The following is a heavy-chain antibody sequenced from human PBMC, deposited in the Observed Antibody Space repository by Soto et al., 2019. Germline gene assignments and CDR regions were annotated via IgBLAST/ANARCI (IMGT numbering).Heavy chain of an antibody. J-gene: IGHJ6*02. CDR1: GDSVSSNSAA. Sequence: SQTLSLTCAISGDSVSSNSAAWNWIRQSPSRGLEWLGRTYYRSKWYNDYAVSVKSRITINPDTSKNQFSLQLNSVTPEDTSVYYCARDHHIAAAANYYYYYGMDVWGQGTTVTVSS. D-gene: IGHD6-13*01. CDR2: TYYRSKWYN. V-gene: IGHV6-1*01. CDR3: ARDHHIAAAANYYYYYGMDV.